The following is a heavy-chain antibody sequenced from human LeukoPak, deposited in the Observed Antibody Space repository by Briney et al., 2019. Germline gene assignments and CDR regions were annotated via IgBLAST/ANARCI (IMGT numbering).Heavy chain of an antibody. Sequence: GGSLRPSCAASGFTFSSYAMHWVRQAPGKGLEWVAVISYDGSNKYYADSVKGRFTISRDNSKNTLYLQMNSLRAEDTAVYYCARDFVNYFDYWGQGTLVTVSS. J-gene: IGHJ4*02. V-gene: IGHV3-30-3*01. CDR3: ARDFVNYFDY. CDR2: ISYDGSNK. CDR1: GFTFSSYA.